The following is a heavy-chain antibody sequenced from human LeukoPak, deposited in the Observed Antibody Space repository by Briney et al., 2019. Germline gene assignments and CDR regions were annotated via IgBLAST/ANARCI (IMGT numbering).Heavy chain of an antibody. CDR2: INPSGGST. V-gene: IGHV1-46*01. Sequence: ASVKVSCKASGYTFTSYSMYWVRQAPGQGLEWMGIINPSGGSTSYAQKFQGRVTMTRDTSTSTVYMELSRLRSEDTAVYYCASRSNTIFGVAATFYYFDYWGQGTLVTVSS. D-gene: IGHD3-3*01. CDR1: GYTFTSYS. J-gene: IGHJ4*02. CDR3: ASRSNTIFGVAATFYYFDY.